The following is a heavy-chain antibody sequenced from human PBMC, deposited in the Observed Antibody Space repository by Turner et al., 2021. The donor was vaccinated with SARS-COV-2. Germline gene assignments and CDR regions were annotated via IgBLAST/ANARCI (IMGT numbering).Heavy chain of an antibody. V-gene: IGHV3-30*18. D-gene: IGHD1-7*01. Sequence: QVQLVESGGGVVQPGRSLRLSCAASGFTFSSYGMHWVRQAPGKGLEWVAVISYDGSNKYYADSVKGRFTISRDNSKNTLYLQMNSLRAEDTAVYYCAKASIPHMTGTTFGAFDIWGQGTMVTVSS. J-gene: IGHJ3*02. CDR3: AKASIPHMTGTTFGAFDI. CDR2: ISYDGSNK. CDR1: GFTFSSYG.